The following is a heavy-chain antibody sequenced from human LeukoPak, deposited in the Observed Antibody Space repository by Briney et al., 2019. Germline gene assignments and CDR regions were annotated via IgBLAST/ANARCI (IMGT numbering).Heavy chain of an antibody. Sequence: ASVKVSCKASGYTFTSYGISWVRQAPGQGLEWMGIINPSGGSTSYAQKFQGRVTITRDTSTSTVYMELSSLRSEDTAVYYCARDHIVVVTANWGGAFDIWGQGTMVTVSS. CDR1: GYTFTSYG. J-gene: IGHJ3*02. CDR3: ARDHIVVVTANWGGAFDI. V-gene: IGHV1-46*01. D-gene: IGHD2-21*02. CDR2: INPSGGST.